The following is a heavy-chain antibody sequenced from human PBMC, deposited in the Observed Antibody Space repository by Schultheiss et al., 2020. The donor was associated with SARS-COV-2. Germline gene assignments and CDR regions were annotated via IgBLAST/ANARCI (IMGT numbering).Heavy chain of an antibody. J-gene: IGHJ4*02. V-gene: IGHV4-59*01. CDR2: FYYSGST. CDR3: ARAMYSSGWYDY. Sequence: SETLSLTCTVSGGSIRSYYWSWIRQPPGKGLEWIGYFYYSGSTNYNPSLKSRVTISVDTSKNQFSLKLSSVTAADTAVYYCARAMYSSGWYDYWGQGTLVTVSS. D-gene: IGHD6-19*01. CDR1: GGSIRSYY.